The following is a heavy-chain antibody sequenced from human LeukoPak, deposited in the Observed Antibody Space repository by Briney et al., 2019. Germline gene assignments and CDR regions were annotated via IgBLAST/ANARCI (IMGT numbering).Heavy chain of an antibody. Sequence: GASVKVSCKASGYTFTSYGISWVRLAPGQGLEWMGWISAYNGDTNYAQKLQGRVTMTTDTSTSTAYMELRSLRSDDTAVYYCARDGIVPAAINYFDYWGQGTLVTVSS. J-gene: IGHJ4*02. V-gene: IGHV1-18*01. D-gene: IGHD2-2*01. CDR1: GYTFTSYG. CDR2: ISAYNGDT. CDR3: ARDGIVPAAINYFDY.